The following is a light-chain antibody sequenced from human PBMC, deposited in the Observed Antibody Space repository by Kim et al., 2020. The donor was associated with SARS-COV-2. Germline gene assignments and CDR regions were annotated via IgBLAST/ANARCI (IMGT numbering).Light chain of an antibody. CDR1: NIGAKG. CDR2: YDS. J-gene: IGLJ7*01. Sequence: SYELTQPPSVSVVPGKTARITCGGNNIGAKGVHWCQQKPGQAHVLVIYYDSDRPSGIPERFSGSKSGTTATLTINSVEAGDEAEYFCQVWDVGRPV. V-gene: IGLV3-21*04. CDR3: QVWDVGRPV.